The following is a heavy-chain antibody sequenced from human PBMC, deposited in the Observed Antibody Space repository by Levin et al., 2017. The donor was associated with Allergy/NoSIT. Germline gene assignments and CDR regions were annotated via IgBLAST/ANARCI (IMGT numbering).Heavy chain of an antibody. J-gene: IGHJ4*02. CDR1: GFTFSGSA. V-gene: IGHV3-73*01. CDR3: VRHVDGSSWLD. Sequence: ASVKVSCAASGFTFSGSAMHWVRQASGKGLEWIGRIRSKAHSYATAYGVSMKDRFTISRDDSKNTAYLQVNSLNTEDAAVYYCVRHVDGSSWLDWGQGTLVTVSS. D-gene: IGHD6-13*01. CDR2: IRSKAHSYAT.